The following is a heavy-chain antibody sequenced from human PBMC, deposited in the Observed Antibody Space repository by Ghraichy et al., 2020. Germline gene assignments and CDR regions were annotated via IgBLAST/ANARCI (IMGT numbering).Heavy chain of an antibody. CDR3: AKDLGGSYFVLGFPYYYYGMDV. CDR1: GFTFSSYG. D-gene: IGHD1-26*01. V-gene: IGHV3-30*18. Sequence: GGSLRLSCAASGFTFSSYGMHWVRQAPGKGLEWVAVISYDGSNKYYADSVKGRFTISRDNSKNTLYLQMNSLRAEDTAVYYCAKDLGGSYFVLGFPYYYYGMDVWGQGTTVTVSS. J-gene: IGHJ6*02. CDR2: ISYDGSNK.